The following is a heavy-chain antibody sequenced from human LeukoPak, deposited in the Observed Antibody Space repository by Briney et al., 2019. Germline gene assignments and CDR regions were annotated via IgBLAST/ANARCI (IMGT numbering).Heavy chain of an antibody. CDR1: GYTFTSYG. Sequence: ASVKVSCKASGYTFTSYGISWVRQAPGQGLEWMGWISAYNGNTNYAQKLQGRVTMTTDTSTSTAYMELRSLRSEDTAVYYCATSYYYDSSGPATIDAFDIWGQGTMVTVSS. J-gene: IGHJ3*02. CDR2: ISAYNGNT. CDR3: ATSYYYDSSGPATIDAFDI. V-gene: IGHV1-18*01. D-gene: IGHD3-22*01.